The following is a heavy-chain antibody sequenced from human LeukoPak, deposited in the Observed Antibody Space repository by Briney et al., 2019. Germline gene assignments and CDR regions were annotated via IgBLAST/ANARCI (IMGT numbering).Heavy chain of an antibody. Sequence: ASVKVSCKASGGTFSSYAISWVRQAPGQGLEWMGRIIPILGIANYAQKFQGRVTITADKSTSTAYMELSSLRSDDTAVYYCARDCLPLGGCGGYWGQGTLVTVSS. CDR1: GGTFSSYA. CDR3: ARDCLPLGGCGGY. J-gene: IGHJ4*02. V-gene: IGHV1-69*04. D-gene: IGHD1-26*01. CDR2: IIPILGIA.